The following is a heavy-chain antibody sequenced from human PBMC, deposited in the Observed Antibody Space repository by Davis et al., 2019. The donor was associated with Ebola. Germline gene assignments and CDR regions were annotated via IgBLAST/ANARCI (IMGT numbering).Heavy chain of an antibody. CDR1: GFTFSSYA. CDR3: ARDSGDALQYCSSTSCRYRGY. V-gene: IGHV3-23*01. J-gene: IGHJ4*02. CDR2: ISGSGGST. Sequence: GESLKISCAASGFTFSSYAMSWVRQAPGKGLEWVSAISGSGGSTYYADSVKGRFSISRDNAKNSLYLQMNSLRAEDTAVYYCARDSGDALQYCSSTSCRYRGYWGQGTLVTVSS. D-gene: IGHD2-2*01.